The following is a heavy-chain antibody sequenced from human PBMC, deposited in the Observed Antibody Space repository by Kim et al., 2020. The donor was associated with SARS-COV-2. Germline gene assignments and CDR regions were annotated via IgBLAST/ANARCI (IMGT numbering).Heavy chain of an antibody. Sequence: GRFNISRDNAKNSLYLQMNSLRAEDTALYYCAKDMGPGYSGYDRPYYCDYWGQGTLVTVSS. J-gene: IGHJ4*02. V-gene: IGHV3-9*01. D-gene: IGHD5-12*01. CDR3: AKDMGPGYSGYDRPYYCDY.